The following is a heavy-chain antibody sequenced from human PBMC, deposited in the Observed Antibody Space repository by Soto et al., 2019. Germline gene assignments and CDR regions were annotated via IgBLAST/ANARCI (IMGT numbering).Heavy chain of an antibody. CDR1: GGSTSRYY. J-gene: IGHJ4*02. Sequence: PSETQSLTCTVSGGSTSRYYWSWIRQPPGKGLEWIGYIHYSGSSIYNPSLKSRVTIAVDTSKNQFSLKPSSVTAADTAVYYCARVGGSGRYNFDNWGQGTLVTVSS. D-gene: IGHD6-19*01. V-gene: IGHV4-59*01. CDR2: IHYSGSS. CDR3: ARVGGSGRYNFDN.